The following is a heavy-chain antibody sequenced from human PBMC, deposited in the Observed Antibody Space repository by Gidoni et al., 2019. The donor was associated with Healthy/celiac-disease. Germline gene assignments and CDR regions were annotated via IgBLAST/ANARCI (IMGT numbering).Heavy chain of an antibody. CDR2: IRSKAYGGTT. Sequence: EVQLVESGGGLVKPGRSLRLSCTASGFTFGDYPMSWFRQAPGKGLEWVGFIRSKAYGGTTEYAASVKGRFTISRDDSKSIAYLQMNSLKTEDTAVYYCTLEIYYYDSSGVRDFDYWGQGTLVTVSS. D-gene: IGHD3-22*01. CDR3: TLEIYYYDSSGVRDFDY. CDR1: GFTFGDYP. J-gene: IGHJ4*02. V-gene: IGHV3-49*05.